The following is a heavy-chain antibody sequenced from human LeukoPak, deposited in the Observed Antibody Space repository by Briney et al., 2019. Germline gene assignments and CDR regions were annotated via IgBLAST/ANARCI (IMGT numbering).Heavy chain of an antibody. CDR3: ARCTASCYANAFDV. CDR1: GFTFNNDA. J-gene: IGHJ3*01. CDR2: INGGGDAT. Sequence: PGGSLRLSCATSGFTFNNDAMSWVRQAPGKGLEWVSAINGGGDATEYADSVKGRFTISRDNSKNTLYLQMNSLRPDDTAVYYCARCTASCYANAFDVWGQGTLLTASS. D-gene: IGHD2-2*01. V-gene: IGHV3-23*01.